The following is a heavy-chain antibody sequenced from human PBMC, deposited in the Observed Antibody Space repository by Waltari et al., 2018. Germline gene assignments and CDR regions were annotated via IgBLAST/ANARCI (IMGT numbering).Heavy chain of an antibody. J-gene: IGHJ4*02. CDR2: INAGNGHT. V-gene: IGHV1-3*01. CDR3: ARDSSGYNYGYGY. CDR1: GYTFTDYA. D-gene: IGHD5-18*01. Sequence: QVQLVQSGAEVKEPGASVRVSCKASGYTFTDYAIHWVRQAPGQGPEWIGWINAGNGHTKYSQKFQGRVTIIRDTSANTAHMELHSLRSADTAVYYCARDSSGYNYGYGYWGQGTLVTVSS.